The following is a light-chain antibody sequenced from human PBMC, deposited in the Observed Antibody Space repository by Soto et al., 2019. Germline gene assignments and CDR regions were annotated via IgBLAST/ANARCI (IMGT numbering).Light chain of an antibody. CDR2: DAS. J-gene: IGKJ1*01. CDR3: QQYGSSPET. Sequence: EIVLTQSPCTLSLSPGERATLSCRASQSVSSSYLAWYQQKPGQAPRLLIYDASSRATGIPDRFSGSGSGTEFTLTISRLEPEDFAVYYCQQYGSSPETFGQGTKVEIK. V-gene: IGKV3-20*01. CDR1: QSVSSSY.